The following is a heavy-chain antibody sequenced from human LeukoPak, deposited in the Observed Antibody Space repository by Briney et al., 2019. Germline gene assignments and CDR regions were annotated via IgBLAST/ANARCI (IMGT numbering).Heavy chain of an antibody. V-gene: IGHV3-23*01. CDR1: GFTFSSYG. CDR2: ISGSGGST. Sequence: PGGSLRLSCAASGFTFSSYGMSWARQAPGKGLEWVSAISGSGGSTYYADSVKGRFTISRDNSKNTLYLQMNSLRAEDTAVYYCARDGLLWFGEPFILMDVWGKGTTVTVSS. J-gene: IGHJ6*03. D-gene: IGHD3-10*01. CDR3: ARDGLLWFGEPFILMDV.